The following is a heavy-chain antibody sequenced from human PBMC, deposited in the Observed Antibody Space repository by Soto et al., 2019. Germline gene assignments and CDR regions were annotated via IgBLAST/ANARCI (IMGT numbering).Heavy chain of an antibody. J-gene: IGHJ5*02. V-gene: IGHV4-34*01. CDR3: ASNSSGSPSRFDP. CDR1: GGSFSGYY. Sequence: QEQLQQWGAGLLKPSETLSLTCAVYGGSFSGYYWSWIRQPPGKGLEWIEEINHSGSTNYNQSLKSRVTITVDTSKNQFSRRLSSVTAADTAVYYCASNSSGSPSRFDPWGQGTLVTVSS. D-gene: IGHD3-10*01. CDR2: INHSGST.